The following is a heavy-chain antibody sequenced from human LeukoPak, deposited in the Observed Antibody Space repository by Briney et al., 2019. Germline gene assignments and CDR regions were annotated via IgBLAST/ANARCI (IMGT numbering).Heavy chain of an antibody. CDR2: FDPEDGET. V-gene: IGHV1-24*01. CDR3: ATVYQLPEERGAFDI. Sequence: ASVKVSCKVSEYTLTELSMHWVRQAPGKGLEWMGGFDPEDGETIYAQKFQGRVTMTEDTSTDTAYMELSSLRSEDTAVYYCATVYQLPEERGAFDIWGQGTMVTVSS. D-gene: IGHD2-2*01. J-gene: IGHJ3*02. CDR1: EYTLTELS.